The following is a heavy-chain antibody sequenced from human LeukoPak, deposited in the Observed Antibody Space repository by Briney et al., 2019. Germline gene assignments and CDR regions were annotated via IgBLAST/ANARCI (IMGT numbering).Heavy chain of an antibody. V-gene: IGHV3-23*01. CDR1: GFTFSSYA. Sequence: PGGSLRLSCAASGFTFSSYAMSWVRQAPGKGLEWVSAISGSGGSTYYADSAKGRFTISRDNSKNTLYLQMNSLRAEDTAVYYCAKASGIAAAGTNQGFDYWGQGTLVTVSS. CDR2: ISGSGGST. J-gene: IGHJ4*02. CDR3: AKASGIAAAGTNQGFDY. D-gene: IGHD6-13*01.